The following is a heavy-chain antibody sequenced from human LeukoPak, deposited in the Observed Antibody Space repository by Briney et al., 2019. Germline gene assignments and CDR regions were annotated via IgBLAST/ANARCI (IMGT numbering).Heavy chain of an antibody. D-gene: IGHD3-3*01. CDR1: GFTFSSYA. V-gene: IGHV3-23*01. Sequence: GGSLRLSCAASGFTFSSYAMSWVRQAPGKGLEWVSAISGSGGSTYYADSVKGRFTISRDNSKNTLYLQMNSLRAEDTAVYYCAKQITIFGVVIENPYYFDYWGQGTLVTVSS. CDR2: ISGSGGST. CDR3: AKQITIFGVVIENPYYFDY. J-gene: IGHJ4*02.